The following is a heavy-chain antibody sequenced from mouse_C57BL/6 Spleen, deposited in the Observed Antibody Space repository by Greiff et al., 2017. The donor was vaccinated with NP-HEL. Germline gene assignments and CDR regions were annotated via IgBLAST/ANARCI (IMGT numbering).Heavy chain of an antibody. CDR2: IDPETGGT. D-gene: IGHD1-1*01. V-gene: IGHV1-15*01. J-gene: IGHJ2*01. CDR1: GYTFTDYE. Sequence: QVQLQQSGAELVRPGASVTLSCKASGYTFTDYEMHWVKQTPVHGLEWIGAIDPETGGTAYNQKFKGKAILTANKSSSTAYMELRSLTSEDSAVYYGTRRSDITTVGADYWGQGTTLTVSS. CDR3: TRRSDITTVGADY.